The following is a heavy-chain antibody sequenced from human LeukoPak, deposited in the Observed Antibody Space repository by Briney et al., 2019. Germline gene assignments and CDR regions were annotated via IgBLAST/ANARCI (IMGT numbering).Heavy chain of an antibody. CDR2: INPNSGGT. CDR1: GYTFTDYS. D-gene: IGHD2-2*01. Sequence: ASVKVSCKASGYTFTDYSMHWVRQAPGQGLEWMGRINPNSGGTNYAQKFQGRVTMTRDTSISTAYMELSRLRPDDTAVYYCARDYRGCSSTSCLYYFDYRGQGTLVTVSS. V-gene: IGHV1-2*06. CDR3: ARDYRGCSSTSCLYYFDY. J-gene: IGHJ4*02.